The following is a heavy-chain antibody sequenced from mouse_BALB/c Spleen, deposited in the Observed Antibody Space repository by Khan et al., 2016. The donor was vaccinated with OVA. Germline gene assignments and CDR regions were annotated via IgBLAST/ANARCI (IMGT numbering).Heavy chain of an antibody. CDR2: VSTGGHYT. CDR1: GFTFSTYG. V-gene: IGHV5-6*01. D-gene: IGHD1-1*01. Sequence: EVHLVESGGDIVKPGGSLKLSCAASGFTFSTYGMSWVRQTPDKRLEWVATVSTGGHYTYYSDTVKGRFTISRDNATNTLYLQMTSLRSEDTAMFYCTRLAYYYDSEGFAYWGQGTLVTVSA. J-gene: IGHJ3*01. CDR3: TRLAYYYDSEGFAY.